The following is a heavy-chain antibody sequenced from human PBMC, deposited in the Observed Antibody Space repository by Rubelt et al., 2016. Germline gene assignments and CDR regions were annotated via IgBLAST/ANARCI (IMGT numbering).Heavy chain of an antibody. D-gene: IGHD5-24*01. V-gene: IGHV4-31*03. CDR2: IYYNGNT. J-gene: IGHJ4*02. Sequence: QVQLQESGPGLVKPSQTLSLTCTVSGGSISSGAYYWSWIRQHPGKGLEWIGYIYYNGNTYYNPSLKSRVSISIDRSKNHVSLRVSTGTAADTAVYWCARVGNSGHDGYHFEYWGQGTLVTVS. CDR3: ARVGNSGHDGYHFEY. CDR1: GGSISSGAYY.